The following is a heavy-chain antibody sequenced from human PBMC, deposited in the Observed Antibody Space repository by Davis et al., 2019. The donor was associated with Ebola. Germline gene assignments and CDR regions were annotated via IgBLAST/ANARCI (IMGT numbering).Heavy chain of an antibody. CDR1: GGSISSSSYY. V-gene: IGHV4-39*07. CDR2: IYYSGST. D-gene: IGHD1-20*01. CDR3: ASIDNWDPNYTDD. J-gene: IGHJ6*03. Sequence: PSETLSLTCTVSGGSISSSSYYWGWIRQPPGKGLEWIGSIYYSGSTYYNPSPKSRVTISVDTSKNQFSLKLSSVTAADTTGYYCASIDNWDPNYTDDWGKGTTVTVSS.